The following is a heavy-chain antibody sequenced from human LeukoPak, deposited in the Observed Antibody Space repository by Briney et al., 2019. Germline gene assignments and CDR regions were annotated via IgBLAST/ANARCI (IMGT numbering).Heavy chain of an antibody. D-gene: IGHD6-25*01. CDR2: INPNNGGT. J-gene: IGHJ3*02. CDR3: ARGNRVPAAPTYGAFDI. V-gene: IGHV1-2*02. CDR1: GYTFTGYY. Sequence: HGASVKVSCKASGYTFTGYYMHWVRQAPGQGLEWMGWINPNNGGTNYAQKFQGRVTMTRDTSISTAYMELSRLRSDDTAVYYCARGNRVPAAPTYGAFDIWGQGTMVTVSS.